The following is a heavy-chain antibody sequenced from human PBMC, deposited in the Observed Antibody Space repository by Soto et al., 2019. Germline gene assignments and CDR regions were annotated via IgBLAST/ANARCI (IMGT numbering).Heavy chain of an antibody. D-gene: IGHD2-2*01. CDR1: GGTFSSYA. V-gene: IGHV1-69*13. J-gene: IGHJ6*03. Sequence: ASVKVSCKASGGTFSSYAISWVRQASGQGLEWMGGIIPIFGTANYAQKFQGRVTITADESTSTAYMELSSLRSEDTAVYYCAGGDIVVVPAAKRYYYYYMDVWGKGTTVTVSS. CDR2: IIPIFGTA. CDR3: AGGDIVVVPAAKRYYYYYMDV.